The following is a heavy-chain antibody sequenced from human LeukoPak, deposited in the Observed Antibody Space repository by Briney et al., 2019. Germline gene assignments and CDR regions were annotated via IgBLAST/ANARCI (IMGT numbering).Heavy chain of an antibody. D-gene: IGHD2-2*01. CDR2: IYYSAST. J-gene: IGHJ4*02. CDR3: ATSLAQCSSCPFDY. Sequence: SETLSLTCTVSGGSISSYYWSWIRQPPGKGLEWIGYIYYSASTNYNPSLKSRVTISVDTSKNQFSLKLSSVTAADTAVYYCATSLAQCSSCPFDYWGQGTLVTVSS. V-gene: IGHV4-59*08. CDR1: GGSISSYY.